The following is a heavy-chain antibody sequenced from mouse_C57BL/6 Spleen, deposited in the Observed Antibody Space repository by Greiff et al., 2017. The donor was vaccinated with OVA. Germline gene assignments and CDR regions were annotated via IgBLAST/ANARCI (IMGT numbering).Heavy chain of an antibody. CDR3: ARFDWVGDY. CDR2: IHPNSGST. D-gene: IGHD4-1*01. V-gene: IGHV1-64*01. J-gene: IGHJ4*01. Sequence: QVQLKQPGAELVKPGASVKLSCKASGYTFTSYWMHWVKQRPGQGLEWIGMIHPNSGSTNYNEKFKSEATLTVDKSSSTAYMQLSSLTSEDSAVYYCARFDWVGDYWGQGTSVTVSS. CDR1: GYTFTSYW.